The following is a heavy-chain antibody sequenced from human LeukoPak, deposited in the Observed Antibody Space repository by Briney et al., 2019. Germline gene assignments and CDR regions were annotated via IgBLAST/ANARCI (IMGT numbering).Heavy chain of an antibody. CDR1: GDSIRNYY. V-gene: IGHV4-59*08. J-gene: IGHJ3*01. Sequence: PSETLSLTCSVSGDSIRNYYWNWVRQPPGKSLEWIGYTHHSGKTYYNPSLKGRVSTSVDTSKNQFSLKLSFVTAADTAIYYCAKWEEALRAFDVWGQGTMVTVSS. CDR3: AKWEEALRAFDV. D-gene: IGHD3-3*02. CDR2: THHSGKT.